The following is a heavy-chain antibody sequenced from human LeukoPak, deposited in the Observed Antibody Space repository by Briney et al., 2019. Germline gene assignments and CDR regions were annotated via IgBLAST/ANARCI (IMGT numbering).Heavy chain of an antibody. J-gene: IGHJ3*02. CDR2: IYYSGST. CDR3: AREMYYDSSGHPGGAFDI. V-gene: IGHV4-59*01. D-gene: IGHD3-22*01. CDR1: GGSISSYY. Sequence: SETLSLTCTVSGGSISSYYWSWIRQPPGKGLEWIGYIYYSGSTNYNPSLKSRVTISVDTSKNQFSLRLSSVTAADTAVYYCAREMYYDSSGHPGGAFDIWGQGTMVTVSS.